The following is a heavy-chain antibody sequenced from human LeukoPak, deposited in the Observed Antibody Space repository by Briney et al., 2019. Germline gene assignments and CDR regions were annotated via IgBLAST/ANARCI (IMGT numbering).Heavy chain of an antibody. J-gene: IGHJ4*02. Sequence: GGSLRLSCAASGFTFSSYSMNWVRQAPGKGLEWVAFIRYDGSNKYYADSVKGRFTISRDNSKNTLYLQMNSLRAEDTAVYYRPRTFGNCSSTSCYSFDYWGQGTLVTVSS. CDR3: PRTFGNCSSTSCYSFDY. D-gene: IGHD2-2*03. CDR1: GFTFSSYS. CDR2: IRYDGSNK. V-gene: IGHV3-30*02.